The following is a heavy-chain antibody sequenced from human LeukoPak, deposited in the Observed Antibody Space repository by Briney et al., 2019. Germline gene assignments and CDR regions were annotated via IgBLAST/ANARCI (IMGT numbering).Heavy chain of an antibody. V-gene: IGHV4-34*01. D-gene: IGHD3-10*01. CDR1: GGSFSGYY. CDR2: INHSGST. J-gene: IGHJ5*02. Sequence: SETLSLTCAVYGGSFSGYYWSWIRQPPGKGLEWIGEINHSGSTNYNPSLKSRVTISVDTSKNQFSLKLSSVTAADTAVYYCARALGAPSNHNWLDPWGQGTLVTVSS. CDR3: ARALGAPSNHNWLDP.